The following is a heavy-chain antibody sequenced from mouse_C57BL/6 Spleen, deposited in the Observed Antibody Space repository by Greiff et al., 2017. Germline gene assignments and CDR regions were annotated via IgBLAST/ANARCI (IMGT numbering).Heavy chain of an antibody. CDR3: ARYGNDAMDY. V-gene: IGHV1-50*01. J-gene: IGHJ4*01. Sequence: QVQLQQPGAELVKPGASVKLSCKASGYTFTSYWMQWVKQRPGQGLEWIGEIDPSDSYTNYNQKFKGKATLTVATSSSTAYMQLSSLTSEDSAVYYCARYGNDAMDYWGQGTSVTVSS. CDR1: GYTFTSYW. D-gene: IGHD2-1*01. CDR2: IDPSDSYT.